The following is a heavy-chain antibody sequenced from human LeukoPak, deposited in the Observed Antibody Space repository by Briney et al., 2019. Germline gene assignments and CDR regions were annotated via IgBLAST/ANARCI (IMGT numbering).Heavy chain of an antibody. Sequence: GGSLRLSCAVSGFALSSLAMHWVRQAPGKGLEWVAFISYDGNNQYYADSVKGRFTISRDNSKNTLYLQMNNLRAEDTAIYYCARVGSRYCSGANCYDGFWGQGTLVSVSS. CDR2: ISYDGNNQ. CDR3: ARVGSRYCSGANCYDGF. D-gene: IGHD2-15*01. J-gene: IGHJ4*02. V-gene: IGHV3-30-3*01. CDR1: GFALSSLA.